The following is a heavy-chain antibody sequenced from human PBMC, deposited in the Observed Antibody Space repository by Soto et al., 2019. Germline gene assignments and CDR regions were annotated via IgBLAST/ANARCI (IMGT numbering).Heavy chain of an antibody. Sequence: SETLSLTCTVSGGSISSYYWSWIRQPPGKGLEWIGYIYYIGSTNYNPSLKSRVTISVDTSKNQFSLKLSSVTAADTAVYYCARGLRRQLMNWFDPWGQGTLVTVSS. D-gene: IGHD6-13*01. CDR1: GGSISSYY. J-gene: IGHJ5*02. CDR2: IYYIGST. V-gene: IGHV4-59*01. CDR3: ARGLRRQLMNWFDP.